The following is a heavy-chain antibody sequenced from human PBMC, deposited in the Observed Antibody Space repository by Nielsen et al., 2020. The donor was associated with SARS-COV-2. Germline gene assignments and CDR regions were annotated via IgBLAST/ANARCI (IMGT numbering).Heavy chain of an antibody. D-gene: IGHD3-10*01. J-gene: IGHJ3*02. CDR3: ATGFGEWPDAFDI. CDR2: ISYDGSNK. Sequence: GESLKISCAASGFTFSSYAMHWVRQAPGKGLEWVAVISYDGSNKYYADSVKGRFTISRDNSKNTLYLQMNSLRAEDTAVYYCATGFGEWPDAFDIRGQGTMVTVSS. CDR1: GFTFSSYA. V-gene: IGHV3-30-3*01.